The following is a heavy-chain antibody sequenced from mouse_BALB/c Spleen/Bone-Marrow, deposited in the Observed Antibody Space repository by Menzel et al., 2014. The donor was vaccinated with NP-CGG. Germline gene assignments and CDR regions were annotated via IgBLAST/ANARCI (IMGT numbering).Heavy chain of an antibody. CDR1: GFTFSSYY. D-gene: IGHD1-1*01. CDR2: INSNGDNT. Sequence: EVMLVESGGGLVKLGGSLKLSCAASGFTFSSYYMSWVRQTPEKRLELVAAINSNGDNTYYPDTVKSRFTISRDNAKNTLYLQMSSLKSEDTALYYCAGSYYGSTFDYWGQGTTLTVSS. V-gene: IGHV5-6-2*01. CDR3: AGSYYGSTFDY. J-gene: IGHJ2*01.